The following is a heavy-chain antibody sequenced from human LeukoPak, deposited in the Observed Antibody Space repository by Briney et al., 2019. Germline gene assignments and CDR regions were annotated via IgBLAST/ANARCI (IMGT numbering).Heavy chain of an antibody. CDR2: IYRDGST. CDR1: GFTVRSNY. CDR3: ARDRTGQQLISRKDYYYMDA. V-gene: IGHV3-66*01. Sequence: GGSLRLSCAASGFTVRSNYMSWVRQAPGKGREWGSIIYRDGSTYYADSVKGRFTISRDNSKNTLYLQMNSLRAEDTAVYYCARDRTGQQLISRKDYYYMDAWGKGTTVTISS. J-gene: IGHJ6*03. D-gene: IGHD4-11*01.